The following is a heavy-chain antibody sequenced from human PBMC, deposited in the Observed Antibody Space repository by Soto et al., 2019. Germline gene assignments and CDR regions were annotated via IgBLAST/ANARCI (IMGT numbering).Heavy chain of an antibody. D-gene: IGHD5-18*01. CDR2: MYYSGST. CDR1: GGSITSSLYY. CDR3: VRHHDTAMAYYNYFGMDV. V-gene: IGHV4-39*01. J-gene: IGHJ6*01. Sequence: PSETLSLTCTVSGGSITSSLYYWGWIRQSPGKGLEWIGSMYYSGSTYFNPSLKSRVTISGDPSKNKISMKVSSVTVANTAVYYFVRHHDTAMAYYNYFGMDVWGQGTTVTVSS.